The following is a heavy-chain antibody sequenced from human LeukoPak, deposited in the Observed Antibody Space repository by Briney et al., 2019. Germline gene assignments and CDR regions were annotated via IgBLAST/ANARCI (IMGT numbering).Heavy chain of an antibody. D-gene: IGHD1-1*01. CDR1: GFTFSSYA. V-gene: IGHV3-66*02. J-gene: IGHJ4*02. Sequence: PGGSLRLSCAASGFTFSSYAMSWVRQAPGKGLEWVSVIYSGGSTYYADSVMGRFTISRDNSKNTLYLQMNSLRAEDTAVYYCASGPDGGQLGDYWGQGTLVTASS. CDR3: ASGPDGGQLGDY. CDR2: IYSGGST.